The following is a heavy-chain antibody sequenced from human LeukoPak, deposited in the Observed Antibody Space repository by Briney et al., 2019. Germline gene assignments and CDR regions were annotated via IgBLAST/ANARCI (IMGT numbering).Heavy chain of an antibody. CDR2: ISYDGSNK. J-gene: IGHJ4*02. Sequence: GGSLRLSCAASGFTFSSYAMHWVRQAPGKGLEWVAVISYDGSNKYYADSVKGRFTISRDNSKNTLYLQMNSLRAEDTAVYYCAGPVVLSGYANYWGQGTLVTVSS. CDR3: AGPVVLSGYANY. D-gene: IGHD5-12*01. CDR1: GFTFSSYA. V-gene: IGHV3-30*04.